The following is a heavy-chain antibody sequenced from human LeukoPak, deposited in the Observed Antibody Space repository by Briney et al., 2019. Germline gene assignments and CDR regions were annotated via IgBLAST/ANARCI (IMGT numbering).Heavy chain of an antibody. D-gene: IGHD3-10*01. Sequence: GESLKISCKGSGYSFTSYWIGWVRQMPGKGLEWMGIIYPGDSDTRYSPSFQGQVTISADKSISTAYLQWSSLKASDTAMYYCARQRGTMARGVIFRYFDYWGQGTLVTVSS. V-gene: IGHV5-51*01. J-gene: IGHJ4*02. CDR2: IYPGDSDT. CDR1: GYSFTSYW. CDR3: ARQRGTMARGVIFRYFDY.